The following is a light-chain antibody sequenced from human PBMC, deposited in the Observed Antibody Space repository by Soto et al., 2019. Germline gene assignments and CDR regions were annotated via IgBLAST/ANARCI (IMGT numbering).Light chain of an antibody. V-gene: IGKV1-5*03. Sequence: DIQMTQSPSTLSASEGDRVTISCRASQSVSIWLAWYQQKPGRAPKLLIYNSSILESGVPSRFSDSGSGTQFTLTISSLQPDDFATYYCQQFNTSPWTFGQGTKVDIK. CDR1: QSVSIW. CDR3: QQFNTSPWT. J-gene: IGKJ1*01. CDR2: NSS.